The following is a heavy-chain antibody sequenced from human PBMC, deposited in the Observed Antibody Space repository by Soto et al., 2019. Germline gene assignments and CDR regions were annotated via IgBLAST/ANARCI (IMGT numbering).Heavy chain of an antibody. CDR2: INHSGST. J-gene: IGHJ6*02. Sequence: PSETLSLTCAVYGGSFSGYYWSWIRQPPGKGLEWIGEINHSGSTNYNPSLKSRVTISVDTSKNQFSLKLSSVTATDTAVYYCAREAVVVVPAARRHYYYYGIDVCGQLTTVTVSS. V-gene: IGHV4-34*01. CDR3: AREAVVVVPAARRHYYYYGIDV. D-gene: IGHD2-2*01. CDR1: GGSFSGYY.